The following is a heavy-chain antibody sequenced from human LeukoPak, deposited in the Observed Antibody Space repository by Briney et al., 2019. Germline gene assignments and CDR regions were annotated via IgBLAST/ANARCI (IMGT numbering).Heavy chain of an antibody. Sequence: PGGSLRLSCAASGFTFSSYSMNWVRQAPGKGLEWVSSISSSSSYIYYADSVKGRFTISRDNAKNSLYLQMDSLRAEDTAVYYCARDYGLWDYYMDVWGKGTTVTVSS. CDR3: ARDYGLWDYYMDV. J-gene: IGHJ6*03. CDR1: GFTFSSYS. CDR2: ISSSSSYI. V-gene: IGHV3-21*01. D-gene: IGHD2/OR15-2a*01.